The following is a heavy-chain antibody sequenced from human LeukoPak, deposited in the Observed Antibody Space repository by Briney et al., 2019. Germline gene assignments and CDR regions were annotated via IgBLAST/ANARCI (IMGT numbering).Heavy chain of an antibody. CDR3: ARQSGFYSNSSYYYHGMDV. CDR2: IYYSGST. J-gene: IGHJ6*02. Sequence: PSETLSLTCSVSSGSISSSSYYGGWIRQPRGKGLEWIGSIYYSGSTYYNPSLKSRVTISVNTSKNQFSLKLSSVTAADTAVYYCARQSGFYSNSSYYYHGMDVWGQGTTVTVSS. V-gene: IGHV4-39*01. CDR1: SGSISSSSYY. D-gene: IGHD4-11*01.